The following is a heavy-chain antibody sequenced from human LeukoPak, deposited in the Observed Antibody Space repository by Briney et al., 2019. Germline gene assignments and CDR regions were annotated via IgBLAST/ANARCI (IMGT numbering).Heavy chain of an antibody. V-gene: IGHV1-69*06. CDR3: ARPSITMVRGVIREYYYYYYMDV. D-gene: IGHD3-10*01. J-gene: IGHJ6*03. CDR2: IIPIFGTA. Sequence: ASVKVSCKASGGTFSSYAISWVRQAPGQGLEWMGGIIPIFGTANYAQKFQGRVTITADKSTSTAYMELSSLRSEDTAVYYCARPSITMVRGVIREYYYYYYMDVWGKGTTVTVSS. CDR1: GGTFSSYA.